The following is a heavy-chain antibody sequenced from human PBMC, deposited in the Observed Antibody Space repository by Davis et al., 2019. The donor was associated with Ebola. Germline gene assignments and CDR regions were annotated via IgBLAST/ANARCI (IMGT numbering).Heavy chain of an antibody. Sequence: GESLKISCAASGFTYSDYYMSWIRQAPGKGLEWVSYISSSGSTIYYADSVKGRFTISRDNAKNSLYLQMNSLRAEDTAVYYCARGFLYYGSGSYQPPNYYYGMDVWGQGTTVTVSS. V-gene: IGHV3-11*01. CDR2: ISSSGSTI. D-gene: IGHD3-10*01. CDR1: GFTYSDYY. J-gene: IGHJ6*02. CDR3: ARGFLYYGSGSYQPPNYYYGMDV.